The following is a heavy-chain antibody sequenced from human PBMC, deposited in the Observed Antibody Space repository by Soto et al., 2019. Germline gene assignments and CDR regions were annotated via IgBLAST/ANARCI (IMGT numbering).Heavy chain of an antibody. J-gene: IGHJ3*02. V-gene: IGHV5-10-1*01. CDR3: TRGGAGSLIDAFDI. D-gene: IGHD3-10*01. CDR1: GYSFTSYW. Sequence: EVQLVQSGAEVKKPGESLRISCKGSGYSFTSYWISWVRQMPGKGLEWMGRIDPSDSYTNYSPSFQGYVPISADKSISTAYLPWSSLKASDTAMYYCTRGGAGSLIDAFDIWGQGTMFTGSS. CDR2: IDPSDSYT.